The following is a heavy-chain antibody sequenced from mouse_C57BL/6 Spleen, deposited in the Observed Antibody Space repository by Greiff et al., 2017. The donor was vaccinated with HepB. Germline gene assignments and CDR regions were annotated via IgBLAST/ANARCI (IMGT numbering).Heavy chain of an antibody. D-gene: IGHD1-1*01. CDR1: GFSLTSYG. V-gene: IGHV2-2*01. J-gene: IGHJ3*01. Sequence: VQLQQSGPGLVQPSQSLSITCTVSGFSLTSYGVHWVRQSPGKGLEWLGVIWSGGSTDYNAAFISRLSISKDNSKSQVFFKMNSLQADDTAIYYCARDFYYGSSYSAYWGQGTLVTVSA. CDR2: IWSGGST. CDR3: ARDFYYGSSYSAY.